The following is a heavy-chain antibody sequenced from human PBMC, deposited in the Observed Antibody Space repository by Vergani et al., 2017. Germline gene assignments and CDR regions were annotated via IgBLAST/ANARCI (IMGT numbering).Heavy chain of an antibody. CDR3: ARVRRXDSSGYYYYYGMDV. CDR2: TYYSGST. V-gene: IGHV4-30-4*01. D-gene: IGHD3-22*01. CDR1: GGSISSGDYY. J-gene: IGHJ6*02. Sequence: QVQLQESGPGLVKPSQTLSLTCTVSGGSISSGDYYWSWIRQPPGKGLEWIGYTYYSGSTYYNPSLKSRVTISVDTSKNQFSLKLSSVTAADTAVYYCARVRRXDSSGYYYYYGMDVWGQGTTVTVSS.